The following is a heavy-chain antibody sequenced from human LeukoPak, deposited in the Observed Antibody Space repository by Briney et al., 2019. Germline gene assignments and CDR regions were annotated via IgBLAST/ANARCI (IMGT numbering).Heavy chain of an antibody. Sequence: ASVKVSCKPSGFSFTGYYLHWVRQAPGQGLEWMGWINPASGATKLAQKFQGRVTLTTDTSITTAYMKLSGLRSDDTAVYFCARGIVVVAVLIAVPPYFDYWGQGTLVTVSP. J-gene: IGHJ4*02. CDR2: INPASGAT. D-gene: IGHD2-15*01. CDR1: GFSFTGYY. CDR3: ARGIVVVAVLIAVPPYFDY. V-gene: IGHV1-2*02.